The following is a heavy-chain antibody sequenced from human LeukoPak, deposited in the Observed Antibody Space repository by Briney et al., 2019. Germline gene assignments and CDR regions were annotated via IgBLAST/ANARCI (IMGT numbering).Heavy chain of an antibody. J-gene: IGHJ4*02. D-gene: IGHD1-26*01. Sequence: GGSLRLSCAASGFTFDDYAMHWVRQAPGKGLEWVSGISWNSGSIGYADSVKGRFTISRDNAKNSLYLQMNSLRAEDTALYYCAKSDSWRYSGGSPPCDYWGQGTLVTVSS. CDR3: AKSDSWRYSGGSPPCDY. CDR2: ISWNSGSI. CDR1: GFTFDDYA. V-gene: IGHV3-9*01.